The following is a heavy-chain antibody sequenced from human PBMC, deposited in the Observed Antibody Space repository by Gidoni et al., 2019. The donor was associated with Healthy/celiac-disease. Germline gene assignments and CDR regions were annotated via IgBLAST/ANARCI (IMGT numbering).Heavy chain of an antibody. J-gene: IGHJ4*02. D-gene: IGHD1-1*01. CDR3: AREGGGYVDY. Sequence: QVQLQESGPGLVKPSETLSLTCTVSGGSISSYYWSWIRPPPGKGLEWIGYIYYSGSTNCNPSLKSRVTISVDTSKNQFSLKLSSVTAADTAVYYCAREGGGYVDYWGQGTLVTVSS. CDR1: GGSISSYY. CDR2: IYYSGST. V-gene: IGHV4-59*12.